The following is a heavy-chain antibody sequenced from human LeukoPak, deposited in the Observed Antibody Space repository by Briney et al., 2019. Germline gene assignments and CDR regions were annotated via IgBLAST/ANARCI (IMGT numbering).Heavy chain of an antibody. V-gene: IGHV1-2*02. CDR1: GYTFTGYY. Sequence: ASVKVSCKASGYTFTGYYMHWVRQAPGQGLEWMGWINPNSGGTNYAQKFQGRVTMTRDTSISTAYMELSRLRSDDTAVYYCARDPWRRYFDWFTQIDYWGQGTLVTVSS. CDR3: ARDPWRRYFDWFTQIDY. J-gene: IGHJ4*02. CDR2: INPNSGGT. D-gene: IGHD3-9*01.